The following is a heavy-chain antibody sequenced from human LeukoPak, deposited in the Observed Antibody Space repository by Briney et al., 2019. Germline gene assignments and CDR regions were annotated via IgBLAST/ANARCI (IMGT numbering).Heavy chain of an antibody. Sequence: SETLSLTCTVSGDSISSSSYYWGWIRQPPGKGLEWIGSIYYSGSTYYNPSLKSRVTISVDTSKNQFSLKLSSVTAADTAVYYCARGVMVRGVIEAGVSDWFDPWGQGTLVTVSS. V-gene: IGHV4-39*07. CDR3: ARGVMVRGVIEAGVSDWFDP. CDR2: IYYSGST. D-gene: IGHD3-10*01. CDR1: GDSISSSSYY. J-gene: IGHJ5*02.